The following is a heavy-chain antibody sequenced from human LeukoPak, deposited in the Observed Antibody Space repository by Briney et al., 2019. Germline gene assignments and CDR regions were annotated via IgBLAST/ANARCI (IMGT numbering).Heavy chain of an antibody. CDR2: IYTSGST. J-gene: IGHJ4*02. D-gene: IGHD2-15*01. V-gene: IGHV4-61*02. CDR1: GGSISSGSYY. CDR3: ARATYSANRFDY. Sequence: SETLSLTCTVSGGSISSGSYYWSWIRQPAGKGLEWIGRIYTSGSTNYNPSLKSRVTISVDTSKNQFSLKLRSVTAADTAVYYCARATYSANRFDYWGQGTLVTVSS.